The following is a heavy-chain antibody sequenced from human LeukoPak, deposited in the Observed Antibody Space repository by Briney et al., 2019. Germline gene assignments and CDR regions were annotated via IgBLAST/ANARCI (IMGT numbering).Heavy chain of an antibody. D-gene: IGHD3-22*01. Sequence: GGSLRLSCAASGFTFSSYSMNWVRQAPGKGLEWASSISSSSSYIYYADSVKGRFTISRDNAKNSLYLQMNSLRAEDTAVYYCASPYYYDSSGYYSPDAFDIWGQGTMVTVSS. CDR3: ASPYYYDSSGYYSPDAFDI. V-gene: IGHV3-21*01. CDR2: ISSSSSYI. J-gene: IGHJ3*02. CDR1: GFTFSSYS.